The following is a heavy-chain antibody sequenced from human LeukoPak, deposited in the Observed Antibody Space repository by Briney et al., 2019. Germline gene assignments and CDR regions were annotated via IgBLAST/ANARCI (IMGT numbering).Heavy chain of an antibody. D-gene: IGHD3-16*01. CDR1: GFTFTNYA. CDR2: VTGPGDTT. J-gene: IGHJ4*02. CDR3: AKGAEIDF. Sequence: AGGSLRLSCATSGFTFTNYAMNWVRQAPGKGLEWVSAVTGPGDTTYYADSVKGRFFISREDSKTTVYLQMNSLRAEDTAIYYCAKGAEIDFWGQGTLVTVSS. V-gene: IGHV3-23*01.